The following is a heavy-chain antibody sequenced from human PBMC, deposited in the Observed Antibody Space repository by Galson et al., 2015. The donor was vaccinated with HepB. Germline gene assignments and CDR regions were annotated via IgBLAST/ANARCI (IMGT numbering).Heavy chain of an antibody. D-gene: IGHD3-16*02. CDR2: MNPNSGNT. CDR1: GYTFTSYD. CDR3: ASTSRDYVWGSYRFDY. J-gene: IGHJ4*02. Sequence: VKVSCKASGYTFTSYDINWVRQATGQGLEWMGWMNPNSGNTGYAQKFQGRVTMTRNTSISTAYMELSSLRSEDTAVYYCASTSRDYVWGSYRFDYWGQGTLVTVSS. V-gene: IGHV1-8*01.